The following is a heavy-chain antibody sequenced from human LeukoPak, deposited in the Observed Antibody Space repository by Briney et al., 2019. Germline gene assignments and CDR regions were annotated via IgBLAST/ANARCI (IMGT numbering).Heavy chain of an antibody. V-gene: IGHV3-30*02. Sequence: GGSLRLSCAASGLTFSTYGMHWVRQAPGKGLEWVAFIQFDGSDKFYADSVKGRFTISRDNSKNTLYLQMNSLRAEDTAVYYCARDSSGWLGFSYYGMDVWGQGTTVTVSS. J-gene: IGHJ6*01. CDR3: ARDSSGWLGFSYYGMDV. D-gene: IGHD6-19*01. CDR2: IQFDGSDK. CDR1: GLTFSTYG.